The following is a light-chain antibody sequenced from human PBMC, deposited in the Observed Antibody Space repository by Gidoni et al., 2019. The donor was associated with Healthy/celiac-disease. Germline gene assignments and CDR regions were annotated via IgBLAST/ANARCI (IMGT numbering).Light chain of an antibody. V-gene: IGKV1-39*01. J-gene: IGKJ1*01. CDR1: QSISSY. CDR2: AAS. CDR3: QQSYSGT. Sequence: DIQMTQSPSSLSASVGDRVTITCRASQSISSYLNWYQQKPGKAPKLLIYAASSLQSGVPPKFSGSGSGTDFTHTISSLQPEDFATYYCQQSYSGTFGQGTKVEIK.